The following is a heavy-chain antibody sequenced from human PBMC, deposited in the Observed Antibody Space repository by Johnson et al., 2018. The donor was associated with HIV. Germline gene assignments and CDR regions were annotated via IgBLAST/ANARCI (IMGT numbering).Heavy chain of an antibody. D-gene: IGHD7-27*01. V-gene: IGHV3-23*04. CDR1: GFTFSSYA. J-gene: IGHJ3*02. CDR3: ARVGTVRDAFDI. CDR2: IGTAGDT. Sequence: VQLVESGGGLVQPGGSLRLSCAASGFTFSSYAMSWVRQAPGKGLEWVSAIGTAGDTYYADSVKGRFTISRDNSKNTLYLQMNSLRAEDTAVYYCARVGTVRDAFDIWGQGTMVTVSS.